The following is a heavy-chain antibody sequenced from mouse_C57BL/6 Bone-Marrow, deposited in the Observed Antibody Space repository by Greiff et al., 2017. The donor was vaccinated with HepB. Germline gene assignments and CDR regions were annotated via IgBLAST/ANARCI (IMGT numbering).Heavy chain of an antibody. D-gene: IGHD2-2*01. Sequence: EVQLQESGPELVKPGASVKISCKASGYTFTDYYMNWVKQSHGKSLEWIGDINPNNGGTSYNQKFKGKATLTVDKSSSTAYMELRSLTSEDSAVYYCAKGRRSTMVTTDGYFDYWGQGTTLTVSS. J-gene: IGHJ2*01. CDR1: GYTFTDYY. CDR2: INPNNGGT. V-gene: IGHV1-26*01. CDR3: AKGRRSTMVTTDGYFDY.